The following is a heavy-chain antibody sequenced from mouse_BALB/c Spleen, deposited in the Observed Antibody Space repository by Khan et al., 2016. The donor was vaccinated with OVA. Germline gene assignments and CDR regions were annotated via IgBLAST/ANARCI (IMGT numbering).Heavy chain of an antibody. D-gene: IGHD2-1*01. Sequence: QVQLKESGPGLVAPSQSLSINCTVSGFTLISYGIHWVRQSPEKGLEWLGIIWAGGSTNYNSALMARLSISKDNSKSKGFLKMNSLQTDDTAMYYCARDDGNYVDAMDYWGQGTSVTVSS. J-gene: IGHJ4*01. CDR2: IWAGGST. CDR1: GFTLISYG. V-gene: IGHV2-9*02. CDR3: ARDDGNYVDAMDY.